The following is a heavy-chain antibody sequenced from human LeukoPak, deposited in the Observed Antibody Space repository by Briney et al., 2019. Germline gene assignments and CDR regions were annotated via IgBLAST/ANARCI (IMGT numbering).Heavy chain of an antibody. CDR3: ARVKHYYDFWSGYDDAFDI. Sequence: PSETLSLTCTVSGGSISSYYWSWIRQPAGKGLEWIGRIYTSGSTNYNPSLKSRATMSVDTSKNQFSLKLSSVTAADTAVYYCARVKHYYDFWSGYDDAFDIWGQGTMVTVSS. V-gene: IGHV4-4*07. CDR1: GGSISSYY. J-gene: IGHJ3*02. D-gene: IGHD3-3*01. CDR2: IYTSGST.